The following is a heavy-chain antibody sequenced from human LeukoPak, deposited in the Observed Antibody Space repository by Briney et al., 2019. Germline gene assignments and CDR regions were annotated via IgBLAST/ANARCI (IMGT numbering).Heavy chain of an antibody. J-gene: IGHJ4*02. Sequence: PSETLSLTCTVSGVSISSGGYYWSWIRQHPGKGLEWIGYIFYSGSAYYNPSLKSRVTISVDTSKNQFSLKLSSVTAAETAIYYCARSVFLMIDAYDFWGQGTLVAVSS. V-gene: IGHV4-31*03. CDR3: ARSVFLMIDAYDF. CDR2: IFYSGSA. CDR1: GVSISSGGYY. D-gene: IGHD2-2*01.